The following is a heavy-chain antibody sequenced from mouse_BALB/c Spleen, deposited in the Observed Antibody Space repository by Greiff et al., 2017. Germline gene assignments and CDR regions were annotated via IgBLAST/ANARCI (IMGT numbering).Heavy chain of an antibody. V-gene: IGHV14-3*02. CDR3: ARDNYGSSYDAMDY. D-gene: IGHD1-1*01. J-gene: IGHJ4*01. CDR2: IDPANGNT. Sequence: VQLQQSGPELVKPGASVKISCKASGYAFSSSWMNWVKQRPEQGLEWIGRIDPANGNTKYDPKFQGKATITADTSSNTAYLQLSSLTSEDTAVYYCARDNYGSSYDAMDYWGQGTSVTVSS. CDR1: GYAFSSSW.